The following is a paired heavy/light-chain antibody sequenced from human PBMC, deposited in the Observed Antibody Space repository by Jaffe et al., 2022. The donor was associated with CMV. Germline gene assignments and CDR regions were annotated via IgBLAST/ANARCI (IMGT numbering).Heavy chain of an antibody. Sequence: EVQLVESGGGLVQPGGSLRLSCAASGFIFSSYWMSWVRQAPGKGPEWVANIKSDESEKYYVDSVKGRFTISRDNAKNSLYLQMNSLRAEDTAVYYCARTTYYYDRSDSYGYGMDVWGQGTTVTVSS. CDR2: IKSDESEK. CDR3: ARTTYYYDRSDSYGYGMDV. CDR1: GFIFSSYW. J-gene: IGHJ6*02. V-gene: IGHV3-7*01. D-gene: IGHD3-22*01.
Light chain of an antibody. CDR3: QQSFTTPWT. CDR2: AAS. J-gene: IGKJ1*01. V-gene: IGKV1-39*01. CDR1: QSISSY. Sequence: DIQMTQSPSSLSASVGDRVTITCRASQSISSYLNWYQQKPGKAPKLLIYAASRLERGVPSRFTGSRSGTDFTLTISSLQPEDFATFYCQQSFTTPWTFGQGTKVGIK.